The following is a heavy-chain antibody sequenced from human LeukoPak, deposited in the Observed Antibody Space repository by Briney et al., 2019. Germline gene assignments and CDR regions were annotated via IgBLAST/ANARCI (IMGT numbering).Heavy chain of an antibody. CDR1: GGSISSYY. CDR3: ARQTYGSGDDAFDI. Sequence: PSETLSLTCTVSGGSISSYYWSWIRQPPRKGLEWIGYIYTSGSTTYNPSLKSRVTISVDTSKNQFSLKLSSVTAADTAVYYCARQTYGSGDDAFDIWGQGTMVTVSS. D-gene: IGHD3-10*01. V-gene: IGHV4-4*09. J-gene: IGHJ3*02. CDR2: IYTSGST.